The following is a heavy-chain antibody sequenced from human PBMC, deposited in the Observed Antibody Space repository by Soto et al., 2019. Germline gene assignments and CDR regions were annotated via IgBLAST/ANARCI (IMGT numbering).Heavy chain of an antibody. CDR3: ARVGGSYSSGWYNDY. V-gene: IGHV4-4*08. CDR2: IWDYGNT. Sequence: QVQLQESGPGLVKPSETMSLTCTVSGASLNNPYCTWVRRRPGKGLEWIGHIWDYGNTKTNPSLWSRLTRSVDTSRNSVSLKLSSVTATDTAVYYCARVGGSYSSGWYNDYWGQGILVTVSS. J-gene: IGHJ4*02. CDR1: GASLNNPY. D-gene: IGHD6-19*01.